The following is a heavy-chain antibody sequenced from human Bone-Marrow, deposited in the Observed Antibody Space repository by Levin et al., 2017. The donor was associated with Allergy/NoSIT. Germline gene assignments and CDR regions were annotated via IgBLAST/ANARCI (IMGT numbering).Heavy chain of an antibody. CDR1: GGSTSNYY. CDR2: IYYNGRT. CDR3: ARRGGGPSVFFDY. V-gene: IGHV4-59*08. D-gene: IGHD3-16*01. Sequence: SETLSLTCSVSGGSTSNYYWGWIRQPPGKGLEWIGYIYYNGRTSYNPSLKSRVTISVDTSKNQFSLKVNSVTASDTAVYYCARRGGGPSVFFDYWGRGALVTVSS. J-gene: IGHJ4*02.